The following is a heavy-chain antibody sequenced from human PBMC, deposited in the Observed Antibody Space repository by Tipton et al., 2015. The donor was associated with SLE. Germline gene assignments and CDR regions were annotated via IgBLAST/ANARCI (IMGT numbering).Heavy chain of an antibody. Sequence: TLSLTCTVSGDSFSNHFWSWIRQPPGKGLEWIGYMYRSGTTNYNPSLKSRVTISVDTSKNQFSLKLSSVTAADTAVYYCARHDYNDYYLDYWGQGTLVTVSS. CDR2: MYRSGTT. CDR1: GDSFSNHF. V-gene: IGHV4-59*11. CDR3: ARHDYNDYYLDY. J-gene: IGHJ4*02. D-gene: IGHD4-11*01.